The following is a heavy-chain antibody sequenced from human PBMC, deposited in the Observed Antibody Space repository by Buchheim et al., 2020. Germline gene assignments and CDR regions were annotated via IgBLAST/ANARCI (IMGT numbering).Heavy chain of an antibody. D-gene: IGHD6-13*01. V-gene: IGHV3-73*01. J-gene: IGHJ4*02. CDR2: IRNKANNYAT. Sequence: EVQLVESGGGLVQPGGSLKLSCAASGFVFSGSAIHWVRQASGKGLEWLGRIRNKANNYATRYTESVKGRFTISRDDSKNTAYLEMNSLKTEDTALYYCTGGPAAGNDYWGQGTL. CDR1: GFVFSGSA. CDR3: TGGPAAGNDY.